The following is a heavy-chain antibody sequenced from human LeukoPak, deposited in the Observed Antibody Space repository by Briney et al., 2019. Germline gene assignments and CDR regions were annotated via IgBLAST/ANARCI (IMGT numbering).Heavy chain of an antibody. CDR2: ISGSGGNT. D-gene: IGHD1-26*01. CDR3: AKGTAVGATTCFDF. Sequence: GVLRLPCAASGFTFSSFAMSWVRQAPGKGLEWVSGISGSGGNTYYADSVKGRFTISRDNSKNTLYVQLNSLRAEDTAVYYCAKGTAVGATTCFDFWGQGTLVTVSS. CDR1: GFTFSSFA. J-gene: IGHJ4*02. V-gene: IGHV3-23*01.